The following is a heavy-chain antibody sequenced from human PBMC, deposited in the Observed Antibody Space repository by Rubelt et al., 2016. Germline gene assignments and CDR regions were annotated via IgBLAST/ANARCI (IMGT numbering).Heavy chain of an antibody. V-gene: IGHV3-23*01. CDR3: TIRGLGYCSSTSCSPVDY. J-gene: IGHJ4*02. CDR2: ISGSGTCT. D-gene: IGHD2-2*01. Sequence: TFSSYAMGWVRQAPGKGLEWISEISGSGTCTYYADSVKGRFTISRDNSKNTLYLQMNFLRAEDTAVYYCTIRGLGYCSSTSCSPVDYWGQGTLVTVSS. CDR1: TFSSYA.